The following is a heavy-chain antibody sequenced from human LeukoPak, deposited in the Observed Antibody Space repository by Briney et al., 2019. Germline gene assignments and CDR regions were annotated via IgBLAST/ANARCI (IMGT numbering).Heavy chain of an antibody. D-gene: IGHD3/OR15-3a*01. V-gene: IGHV3-23*01. CDR2: ISGSGGST. J-gene: IGHJ4*02. CDR3: AKDLSSGTGRGFDY. Sequence: GGSLRLSCAASGFTFSSYGMSWVRQAPGKGLEWVSAISGSGGSTYYAESVKGRFTIQRDNSKNTLYLQMNSLRAEDTALYYCAKDLSSGTGRGFDYWGQGTLVTVSS. CDR1: GFTFSSYG.